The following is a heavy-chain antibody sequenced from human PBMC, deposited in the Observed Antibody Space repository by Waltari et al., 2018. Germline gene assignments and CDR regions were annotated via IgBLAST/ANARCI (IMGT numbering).Heavy chain of an antibody. D-gene: IGHD6-13*01. V-gene: IGHV3-66*02. CDR1: GFTVSSNY. Sequence: EVQLVESGGGLVQPGGSLRLSCAASGFTVSSNYMSWVRQAPGKGLEWVSVIYSGGSTYYADSVKGRFTISRDNSKNTLYLQMNSLRAEDTAVYYCARDYSSSWDGGGYYYYGMDVWGQGTTVTVSS. CDR3: ARDYSSSWDGGGYYYYGMDV. J-gene: IGHJ6*02. CDR2: IYSGGST.